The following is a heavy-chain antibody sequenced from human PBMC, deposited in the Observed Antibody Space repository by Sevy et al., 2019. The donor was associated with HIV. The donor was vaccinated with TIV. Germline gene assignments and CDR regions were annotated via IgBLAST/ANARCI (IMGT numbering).Heavy chain of an antibody. D-gene: IGHD6-13*01. Sequence: GGSLRLSCAASGFTFSDHYMEWVRQAPGKGLEWVGRTRNKADGYTTEYAASVKGRFTISRDDSENSLYLQMNSLKTEDTAVYYCSTHAGIAAADRVFDYWGQGALVIVSS. CDR1: GFTFSDHY. V-gene: IGHV3-72*01. J-gene: IGHJ4*02. CDR2: TRNKADGYTT. CDR3: STHAGIAAADRVFDY.